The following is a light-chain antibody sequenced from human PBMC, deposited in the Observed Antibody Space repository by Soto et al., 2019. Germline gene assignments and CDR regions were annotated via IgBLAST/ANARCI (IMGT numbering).Light chain of an antibody. V-gene: IGKV3-20*01. J-gene: IGKJ4*01. Sequence: EIVLTQSPGTVSLSPGERATLSCRASQSVTSSYLAWYHQKPGQAPRLLIYGVSSRATGIPDKFSGSGAGTDFTLTISRLEPEEFAVYYCQQYGDSPLPFGGGTKGEIK. CDR1: QSVTSSY. CDR3: QQYGDSPLP. CDR2: GVS.